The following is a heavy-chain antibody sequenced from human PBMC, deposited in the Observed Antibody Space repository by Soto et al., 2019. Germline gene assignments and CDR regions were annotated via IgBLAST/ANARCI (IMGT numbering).Heavy chain of an antibody. J-gene: IGHJ6*02. V-gene: IGHV3-64D*06. D-gene: IGHD3-10*01. CDR1: GFTLSSYA. CDR2: IRSNGNTT. Sequence: LRLSCSASGFTLSSYAMHWVRQAPVKGLEYVSAIRSNGNTTFYADSVKGRFAVSRDNSKNTLYLQMSSLRTEDTAVYYCVKGSGTSYSYYVMDVWGQGTTVTVSS. CDR3: VKGSGTSYSYYVMDV.